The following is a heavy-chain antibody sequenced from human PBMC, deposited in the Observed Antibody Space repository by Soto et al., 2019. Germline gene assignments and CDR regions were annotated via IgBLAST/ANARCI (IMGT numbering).Heavy chain of an antibody. CDR2: INGGSTQT. D-gene: IGHD1-7*01. V-gene: IGHV3-11*06. Sequence: QLVESGGALVKPGGSLRLSCAASGFKFSDFFMSWIRQAPGKGLEWIGHINGGSTQTQYVDSVRGRFTISRDNAKYFLFLPMDSLKPEDSAVYYCARGTHYLESTAPEGGQGNLVTVSS. J-gene: IGHJ4*02. CDR3: ARGTHYLESTAPE. CDR1: GFKFSDFF.